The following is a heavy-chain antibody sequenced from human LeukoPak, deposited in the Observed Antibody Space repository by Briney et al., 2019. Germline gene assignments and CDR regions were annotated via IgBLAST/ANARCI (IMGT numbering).Heavy chain of an antibody. V-gene: IGHV4-38-2*02. D-gene: IGHD2-15*01. CDR3: ARDLGGGGYYYYYYMDV. J-gene: IGHJ6*03. CDR2: IYHSGST. CDR1: GYAISSGYF. Sequence: PSETLSLTCSVSGYAISSGYFWGWIRQPPGKGLEWIGTIYHSGSTYYNPSLKSRVTISVDTSKNQFSLKPSSVTAADTAVYYCARDLGGGGYYYYYYMDVWGKGTTVTVSS.